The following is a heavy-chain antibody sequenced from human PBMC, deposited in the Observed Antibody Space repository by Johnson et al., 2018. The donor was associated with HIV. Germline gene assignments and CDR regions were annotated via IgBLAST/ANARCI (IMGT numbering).Heavy chain of an antibody. CDR2: ILYDGSDK. Sequence: QEQLVESGGGVVQPGRSLRLSCAASGFTFSSYAMHWVRLAPGKGLEWVAVILYDGSDKYYADSVQGRFTISRDNSKNTLYLQMNTLGAEDTAVYYCAKDRSRLHDAFDIWGQGTMVTVSS. J-gene: IGHJ3*02. D-gene: IGHD5-24*01. CDR1: GFTFSSYA. CDR3: AKDRSRLHDAFDI. V-gene: IGHV3-30*04.